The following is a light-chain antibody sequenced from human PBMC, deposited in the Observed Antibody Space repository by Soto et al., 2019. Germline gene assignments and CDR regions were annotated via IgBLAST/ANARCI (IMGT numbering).Light chain of an antibody. CDR3: QSYDSSLSGLV. J-gene: IGLJ1*01. Sequence: QSVLTQPPSVYGAPGQRVTISCTGSSSNIGAGYDVHWYQQLPGTAPKLLIYGNSNRHSGVPDRLSGSKSGTSDSLAITGLQAEDEADYYGQSYDSSLSGLVFGTGTKVTVL. CDR1: SSNIGAGYD. CDR2: GNS. V-gene: IGLV1-40*01.